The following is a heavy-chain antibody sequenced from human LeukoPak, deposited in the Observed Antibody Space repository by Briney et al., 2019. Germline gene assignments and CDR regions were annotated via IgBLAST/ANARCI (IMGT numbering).Heavy chain of an antibody. V-gene: IGHV3-74*01. CDR2: INSDGSST. D-gene: IGHD3-22*01. J-gene: IGHJ4*02. CDR1: GFAFSSYW. Sequence: GGSVRLSCAASGFAFSSYWMHWVRQAPGKGLVWVSRINSDGSSTSYADSVRGRFTISRDSAKNTLYLQVNSLRAEDTAVYYCAEGRSSGYYDYWGQGTLVTVSS. CDR3: AEGRSSGYYDY.